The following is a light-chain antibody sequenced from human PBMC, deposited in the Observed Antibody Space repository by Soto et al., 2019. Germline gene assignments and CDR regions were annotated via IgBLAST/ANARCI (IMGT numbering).Light chain of an antibody. V-gene: IGLV7-43*01. CDR3: LLYSGGVVV. CDR2: NTN. J-gene: IGLJ2*01. Sequence: QSVVTQEPSLTVSPGGTVTLTCASSTGAVTSGYYPNWFQQKPGQAPRALIYNTNNKRSWTPARFSGSLLGGKAALTLSGVQPEDEAEYYCLLYSGGVVVFGGGTKLTVL. CDR1: TGAVTSGYY.